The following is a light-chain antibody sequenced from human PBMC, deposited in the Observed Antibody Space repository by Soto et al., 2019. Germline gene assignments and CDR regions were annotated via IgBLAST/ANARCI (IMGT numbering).Light chain of an antibody. CDR2: GSS. CDR3: QQYGQSALLYT. CDR1: QSVNSNF. Sequence: ELVLTQSPGTLSLSPGERATLSCRTSQSVNSNFLAWYQQKPGQAPRLLVYGSSTRAAGVPDRFSGSGSGTDFTLDISRLVPEDFAVYYCQQYGQSALLYTFGQGTKLGVK. J-gene: IGKJ2*01. V-gene: IGKV3-20*01.